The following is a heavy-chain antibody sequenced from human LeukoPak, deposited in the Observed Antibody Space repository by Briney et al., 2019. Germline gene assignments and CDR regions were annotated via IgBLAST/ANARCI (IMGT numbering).Heavy chain of an antibody. V-gene: IGHV3-48*03. Sequence: GGSLRLSCAASGFTFSSYEMNWFRQAPGKGLEWVSYISSSGSTIYYADSVKGRFTNSRDNAKNSLYLQMNSLRAEDTAVYYCATDSSGWYPVDYWGQGTLVTVSS. J-gene: IGHJ4*02. CDR1: GFTFSSYE. D-gene: IGHD6-19*01. CDR2: ISSSGSTI. CDR3: ATDSSGWYPVDY.